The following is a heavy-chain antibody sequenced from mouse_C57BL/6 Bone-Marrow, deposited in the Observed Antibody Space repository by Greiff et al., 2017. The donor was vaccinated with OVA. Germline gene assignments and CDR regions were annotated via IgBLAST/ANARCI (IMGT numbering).Heavy chain of an antibody. V-gene: IGHV1-19*01. CDR1: GYTFTDYY. D-gene: IGHD1-1*01. CDR3: ARGYGSSLFAY. Sequence: VQLQQSGPVLVKPGASVKMSCKASGYTFTDYYMNWVKQSHGKSLEWIGVINPYNGGTSYNQKLKGKATLTVDKSSSTAYMELNSLTSEDSAVYYCARGYGSSLFAYWGQGTLVTVSA. CDR2: INPYNGGT. J-gene: IGHJ3*01.